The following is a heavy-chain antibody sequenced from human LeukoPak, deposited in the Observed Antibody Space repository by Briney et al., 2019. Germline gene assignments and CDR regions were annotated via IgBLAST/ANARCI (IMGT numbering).Heavy chain of an antibody. CDR1: GFTFSSYA. J-gene: IGHJ6*02. Sequence: GGSLRLSCAASGFTFSSYAMSWVRQAPGKGLEWASSISSSSSYIYYADSVKGRFTISRDNAKNSLYLQMNSLRAEDTAVYYCARDYPQYYYGMDVWGQGTTVTVSS. CDR2: ISSSSSYI. V-gene: IGHV3-21*01. CDR3: ARDYPQYYYGMDV.